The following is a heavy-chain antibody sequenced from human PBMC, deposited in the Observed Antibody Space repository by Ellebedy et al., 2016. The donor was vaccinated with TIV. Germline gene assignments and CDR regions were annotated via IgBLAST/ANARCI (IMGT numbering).Heavy chain of an antibody. J-gene: IGHJ4*02. CDR2: LSSDGSNK. CDR3: ARGGSSGSSDY. CDR1: GFTFRSHG. D-gene: IGHD3-10*01. V-gene: IGHV3-30*03. Sequence: GESLKISXVASGFTFRSHGIYWVRQAPGKGLEWVAVLSSDGSNKYYADSVKSRFTISRDNSKNTLYLQMNSLRTDDMAVYYCARGGSSGSSDYWGQGTLVTVSS.